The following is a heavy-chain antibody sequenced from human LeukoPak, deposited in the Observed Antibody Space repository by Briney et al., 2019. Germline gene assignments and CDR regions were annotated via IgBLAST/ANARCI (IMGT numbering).Heavy chain of an antibody. Sequence: GESLKISCKGSGYSFTSYWIGWVRQMPGKGLEWMGIIYPGDSDTRYSPSFQGQVTISADESISTAYLQWSSLKASDTAMYYCARHPRAYSSGWYRRGFDYWGQGTLVTVSS. J-gene: IGHJ4*02. CDR2: IYPGDSDT. V-gene: IGHV5-51*01. CDR1: GYSFTSYW. CDR3: ARHPRAYSSGWYRRGFDY. D-gene: IGHD6-19*01.